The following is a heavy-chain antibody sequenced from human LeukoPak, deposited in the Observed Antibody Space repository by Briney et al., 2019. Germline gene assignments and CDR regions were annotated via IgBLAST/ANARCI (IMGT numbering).Heavy chain of an antibody. V-gene: IGHV4-39*07. J-gene: IGHJ6*03. CDR3: ARGCYTPYYYYYYMDV. Sequence: SETLSLTCTVSGGSISSSSYYWGWIRQPPGKGLEWIGEINHSGSTNYNPSLKSRVTISVDTSKNQFSLKLSSVTAADTAVYYCARGCYTPYYYYYYMDVWGKGTTVTVSS. CDR1: GGSISSSSYY. D-gene: IGHD2-15*01. CDR2: INHSGST.